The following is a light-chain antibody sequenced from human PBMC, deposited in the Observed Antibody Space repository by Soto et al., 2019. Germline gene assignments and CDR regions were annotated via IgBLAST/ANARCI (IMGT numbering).Light chain of an antibody. J-gene: IGKJ2*01. CDR3: QQRSNWPPLT. CDR1: QSVSSY. CDR2: DAS. V-gene: IGKV3-11*01. Sequence: PGGRATLSCRASQSVSSYLAWYQQKPGQAPRLLIYDASNRATGIPARFSGSGSGTDFTLTISSLEPEDFAVYYCQQRSNWPPLTFGQGTKLEIK.